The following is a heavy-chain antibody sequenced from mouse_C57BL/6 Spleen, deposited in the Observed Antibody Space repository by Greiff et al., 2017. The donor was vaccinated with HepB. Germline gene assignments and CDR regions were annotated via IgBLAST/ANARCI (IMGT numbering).Heavy chain of an antibody. CDR3: TRGGDVWFAY. CDR1: GFTFSSYA. D-gene: IGHD2-13*01. V-gene: IGHV5-9-1*02. Sequence: EVQWVESGEGLVKPGGSLKLSCAASGFTFSSYAMSWVRQTPEKRLEWVAYISSGGDYIYYADTVKGRFTISRDNARNTLYLQMSSLKSEDTAMYYCTRGGDVWFAYWGQGTLVTVSA. CDR2: ISSGGDYI. J-gene: IGHJ3*01.